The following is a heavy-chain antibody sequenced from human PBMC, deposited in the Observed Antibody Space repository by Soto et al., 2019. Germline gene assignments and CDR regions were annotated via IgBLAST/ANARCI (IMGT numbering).Heavy chain of an antibody. CDR1: GFTVSSNY. CDR2: IYRGGGT. V-gene: IGHV3-53*01. Sequence: PGGSLRLSCAVSGFTVSSNYMSWVRQAPGKGLEWVSLIYRGGGTYYADSVKGRFTISRDNSKNTLYLQMNSLRAEDTAVYYCARDRAIAVAGIFWFDPWGQGTRVTVSS. D-gene: IGHD6-19*01. J-gene: IGHJ5*02. CDR3: ARDRAIAVAGIFWFDP.